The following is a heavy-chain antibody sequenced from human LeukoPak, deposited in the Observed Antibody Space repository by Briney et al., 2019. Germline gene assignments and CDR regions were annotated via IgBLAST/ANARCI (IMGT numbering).Heavy chain of an antibody. CDR1: GFTFSSYG. V-gene: IGHV3-30*18. CDR2: ISYDGSNK. D-gene: IGHD3-10*01. CDR3: AKDQGTMVRGVIRNYYMDV. J-gene: IGHJ6*03. Sequence: GGSLRLSCAASGFTFSSYGMHWVRQAPGKGLEWVAVISYDGSNKYYADSVKGRFTISRDNSKNTLYLQMNSLRAEDTAVYYCAKDQGTMVRGVIRNYYMDVWGKGTTVTVSS.